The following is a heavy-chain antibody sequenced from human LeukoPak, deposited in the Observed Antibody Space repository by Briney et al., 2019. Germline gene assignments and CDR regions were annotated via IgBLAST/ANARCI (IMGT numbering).Heavy chain of an antibody. D-gene: IGHD2-2*01. J-gene: IGHJ4*02. CDR1: GFTFSSYA. CDR2: ISYDGSNK. V-gene: IGHV3-30*01. Sequence: GRSLRLSCAASGFTFSSYAMHWVRQAPGKGLEWVAVISYDGSNKYYADSVKGRFTISRDNSENTLYLQMNSLRAEDTAVYYCARDQGYCSSTSCHSLGFDYWGQGTLVTVSS. CDR3: ARDQGYCSSTSCHSLGFDY.